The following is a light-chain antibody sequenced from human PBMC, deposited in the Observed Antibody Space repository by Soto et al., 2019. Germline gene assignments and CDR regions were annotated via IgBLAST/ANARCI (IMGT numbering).Light chain of an antibody. CDR1: SSDVGGYNY. V-gene: IGLV2-11*01. J-gene: IGLJ1*01. Sequence: QSVLTQPRSVSGSPGQSVTISCTGTSSDVGGYNYVSWYQQHPGKAPKLMIYDVSKRPSGVPDRFSGSKSGNTASLTISGLQDEDQPDYYCCSYAGSFNYVFGTGTKVTV. CDR3: CSYAGSFNYV. CDR2: DVS.